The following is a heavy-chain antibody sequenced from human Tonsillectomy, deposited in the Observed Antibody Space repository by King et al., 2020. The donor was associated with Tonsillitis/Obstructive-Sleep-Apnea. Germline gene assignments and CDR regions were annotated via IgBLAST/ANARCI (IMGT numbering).Heavy chain of an antibody. J-gene: IGHJ6*02. CDR2: ISSSGSII. V-gene: IGHV3-48*03. Sequence: VQLVESGGGLVQPGGSLRLSCVASGFTFSSYEMNWVRQAPGKGLEGVSYISSSGSIINHADSVKGRFTMSRDNAKKTLYLQMNSLRVEDTAVYYCARQGGDYGYYHGMDVWGQGTTVTVSS. D-gene: IGHD4-17*01. CDR3: ARQGGDYGYYHGMDV. CDR1: GFTFSSYE.